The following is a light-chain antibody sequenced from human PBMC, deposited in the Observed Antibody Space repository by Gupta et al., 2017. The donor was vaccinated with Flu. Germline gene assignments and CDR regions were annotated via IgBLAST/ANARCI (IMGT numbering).Light chain of an antibody. J-gene: IGKJ1*01. CDR3: QQDCSLPQT. Sequence: ASLLSSSGEGAIPSCWASQRVKGTHLEWYQRKVGQAPRVLIYGASSMPSGIPDRFSGSGSGTDFTLTINSLEPEDFVVYYCQQDCSLPQTFGQGTKVEIK. V-gene: IGKV3-20*01. CDR1: QRVKGTH. CDR2: GAS.